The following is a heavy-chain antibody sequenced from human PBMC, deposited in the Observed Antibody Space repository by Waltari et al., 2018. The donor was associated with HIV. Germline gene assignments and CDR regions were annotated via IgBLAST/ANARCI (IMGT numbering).Heavy chain of an antibody. CDR1: GFSITTGYY. D-gene: IGHD6-25*01. Sequence: VSGFSITTGYYWGWVRQPPGKGLELIGYIYHTGSAYYHPSLKSRVSISVDTSKNQFSLKVNSMTASDAAVYYCARVRPADQRYLDYWGQGTLVTVSS. V-gene: IGHV4-38-2*02. J-gene: IGHJ4*02. CDR2: IYHTGSA. CDR3: ARVRPADQRYLDY.